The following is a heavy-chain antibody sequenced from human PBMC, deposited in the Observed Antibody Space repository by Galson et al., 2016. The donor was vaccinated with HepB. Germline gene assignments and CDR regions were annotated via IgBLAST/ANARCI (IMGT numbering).Heavy chain of an antibody. J-gene: IGHJ4*02. Sequence: QSGAEVKEPGESLRISCKGSGYSFSSYWITWVRQWPGKGLEWIGRVDPGDSYGNYSPSFQGHVTISADKSISTASLQWTNLKASDTAMYYCARHRGRHGYNDFDYWGQGTLVTVSS. V-gene: IGHV5-10-1*01. CDR3: ARHRGRHGYNDFDY. CDR2: VDPGDSYG. CDR1: GYSFSSYW. D-gene: IGHD5-24*01.